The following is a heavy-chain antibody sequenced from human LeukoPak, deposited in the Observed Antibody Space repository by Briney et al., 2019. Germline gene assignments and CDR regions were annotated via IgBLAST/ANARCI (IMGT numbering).Heavy chain of an antibody. V-gene: IGHV3-66*01. CDR3: AREKHRKYQLLSGGDYYYYYYMDV. J-gene: IGHJ6*03. CDR2: IYSGGST. D-gene: IGHD2-2*01. CDR1: EFSVGSNY. Sequence: GGSLRLSCAASEFSVGSNYMTWVRQAPGEGLEWVSLIYSGGSTYYADSVKGRFTISRDNSKNTLYLQMNSLRAEDTAVYYCAREKHRKYQLLSGGDYYYYYYMDVWGKGTTVTVSS.